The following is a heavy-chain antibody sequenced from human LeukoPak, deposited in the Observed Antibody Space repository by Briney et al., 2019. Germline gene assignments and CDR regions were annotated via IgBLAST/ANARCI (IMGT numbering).Heavy chain of an antibody. J-gene: IGHJ6*02. CDR2: IWYDGSNK. CDR1: GFTFSSYG. V-gene: IGHV3-33*01. Sequence: GGSLRLSCAASGFTFSSYGMHWVRQAPGKGLEWVAVIWYDGSNKYYADSVKGRFTISRDNSKNTLYLQMNSLRAEDTAVYYCAREYYDSSGSRVHGMDVWGQGPRSPSP. D-gene: IGHD3-22*01. CDR3: AREYYDSSGSRVHGMDV.